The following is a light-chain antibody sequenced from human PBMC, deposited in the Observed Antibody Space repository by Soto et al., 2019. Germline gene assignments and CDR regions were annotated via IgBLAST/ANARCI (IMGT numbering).Light chain of an antibody. CDR3: KQSDSLPLT. Sequence: DIQMTQSPSSLSASVGERVTITCRASQDISNYLNWYQQRPGKAPKLLIYDASNLERGVPSRFSGTRSGTNFTFTITSLQPEDVATYYCKQSDSLPLTFGQGTRLEI. J-gene: IGKJ5*01. CDR2: DAS. CDR1: QDISNY. V-gene: IGKV1-33*01.